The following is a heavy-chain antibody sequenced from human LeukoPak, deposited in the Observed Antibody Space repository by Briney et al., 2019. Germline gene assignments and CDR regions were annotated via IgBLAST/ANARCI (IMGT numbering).Heavy chain of an antibody. CDR1: GGSISSYY. J-gene: IGHJ4*02. Sequence: PSETLSLTCTVSGGSISSYYWGWIRQPPGKGLEWIGSIYYSGSTYYNPSLKSRVTISVDTSKNQFSLKLSSVTAADTAVYYCARRYSSSSYFDYWGQGTLVTVSS. CDR3: ARRYSSSSYFDY. D-gene: IGHD6-6*01. V-gene: IGHV4-39*01. CDR2: IYYSGST.